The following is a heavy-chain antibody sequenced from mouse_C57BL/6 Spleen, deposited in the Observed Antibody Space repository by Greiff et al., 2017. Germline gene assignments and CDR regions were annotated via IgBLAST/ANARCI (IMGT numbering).Heavy chain of an antibody. CDR1: GFTFSDYG. CDR3: ARRYFDV. V-gene: IGHV5-17*01. CDR2: ISSGSSTI. Sequence: EVKLVESGGGLVKPGGSLKLSCAASGFTFSDYGMHWVRQAPEKGLEWVAYISSGSSTIYYADTGKGRFTISRDNAKNTLFLQMTSLRSEDTAMYYCARRYFDVWGTGTTVTVSS. J-gene: IGHJ1*03.